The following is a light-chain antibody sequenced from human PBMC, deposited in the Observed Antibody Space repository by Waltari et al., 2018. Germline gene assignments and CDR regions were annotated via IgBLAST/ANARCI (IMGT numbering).Light chain of an antibody. CDR1: SANIRAPYD. V-gene: IGLV1-40*01. CDR2: ANN. CDR3: QSHDLSLSGRV. Sequence: QSVLTQPPSASGAPGQRVTISCTGSSANIRAPYDVSWYQQLPGKAPKLLLSANNNRPSGVPDRFSGSKSGTSASLAISGLQAEDEGDYFCQSHDLSLSGRVFGGGTKLTVL. J-gene: IGLJ3*02.